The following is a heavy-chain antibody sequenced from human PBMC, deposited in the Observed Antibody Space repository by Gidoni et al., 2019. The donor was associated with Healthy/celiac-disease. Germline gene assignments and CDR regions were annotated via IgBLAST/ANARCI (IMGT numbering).Heavy chain of an antibody. J-gene: IGHJ4*02. Sequence: QVQLVGSGGGVVQPGRSLRLSCAASGFTFSSYGMHWVRQAPGKGLEWVAVIWYDGSNKYYADSVKGRFTISRDNSKNTLYLQMNSLRAEDTAVYYCARDLRISYYYGSGSDYWGQGTLVTVSS. CDR2: IWYDGSNK. V-gene: IGHV3-33*01. CDR3: ARDLRISYYYGSGSDY. CDR1: GFTFSSYG. D-gene: IGHD3-10*01.